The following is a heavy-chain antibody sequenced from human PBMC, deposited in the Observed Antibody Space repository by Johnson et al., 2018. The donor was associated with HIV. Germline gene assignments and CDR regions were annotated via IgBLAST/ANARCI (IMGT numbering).Heavy chain of an antibody. D-gene: IGHD6-13*01. V-gene: IGHV3-30*18. CDR3: AKYRMAGPGATGPFDI. Sequence: QVQLVESGGDLVQPGGSVKLSCEGSGFTFSGYAMHWVRQAPGKGLEWVAVISYDGSNKYYADSVKGRFTISRDNSKNTLFLQMNSLSAEDTALYFCAKYRMAGPGATGPFDIWGQGTVVTVSS. CDR2: ISYDGSNK. CDR1: GFTFSGYA. J-gene: IGHJ3*02.